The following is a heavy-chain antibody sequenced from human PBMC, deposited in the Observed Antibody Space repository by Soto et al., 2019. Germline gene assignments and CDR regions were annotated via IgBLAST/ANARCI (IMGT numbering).Heavy chain of an antibody. Sequence: EVQLVETGGGLIQPGGSLRLSCAASGFTVSGDYMSWVRQAPGKGLEWVSVIYNGGGTYYADSVKGRFTISRDNSKNTLYLQMYSLRAEDTAMYYCASTRGSSYDYWGQGTLVTVSS. V-gene: IGHV3-53*02. CDR2: IYNGGGT. CDR1: GFTVSGDY. CDR3: ASTRGSSYDY. D-gene: IGHD6-6*01. J-gene: IGHJ4*02.